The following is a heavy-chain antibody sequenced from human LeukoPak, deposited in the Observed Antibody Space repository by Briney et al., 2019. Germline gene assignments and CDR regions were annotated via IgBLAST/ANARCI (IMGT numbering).Heavy chain of an antibody. CDR2: MYYSGST. V-gene: IGHV4-30-4*01. Sequence: PSQTLSLTCTVSGGSISSGDYYWSWIRQPPGKGLEWIAYMYYSGSTYYNPSLKSRVTMSVDTSKNQFSLKLSSVTAADTAVYYCARDLRMLVGATTGCCWFDPWGQGTLVTVSS. CDR1: GGSISSGDYY. CDR3: ARDLRMLVGATTGCCWFDP. D-gene: IGHD1-26*01. J-gene: IGHJ5*02.